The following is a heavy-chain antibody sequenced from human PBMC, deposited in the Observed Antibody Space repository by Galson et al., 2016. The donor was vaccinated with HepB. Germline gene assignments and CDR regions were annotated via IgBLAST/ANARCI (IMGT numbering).Heavy chain of an antibody. D-gene: IGHD3-10*01. CDR2: MHYNGDT. CDR3: ARSGINFFDP. Sequence: SETLSLTCTVSSGAMNSFSWSWIRQPPGKGLEWIGYMHYNGDTNYNPSLKSRVSISIDTLKNQFSLRLRSVTAADTAVYYCARSGINFFDPWGQGTLVIVSS. CDR1: SGAMNSFS. V-gene: IGHV4-59*01. J-gene: IGHJ5*02.